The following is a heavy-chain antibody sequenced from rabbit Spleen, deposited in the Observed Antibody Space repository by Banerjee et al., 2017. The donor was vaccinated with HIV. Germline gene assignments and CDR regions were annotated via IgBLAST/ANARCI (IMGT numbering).Heavy chain of an antibody. J-gene: IGHJ6*01. V-gene: IGHV1S47*01. CDR1: GFDFSNYG. Sequence: QEQLVESGGGLVQPGGSLKLSCKASGFDFSNYGVSWVRQAPGKGLEWIACIYAGSSGSPYYASWAKGRFTITRSTSLNTVTLQLNSLTAADTATYFCARDRDGTAAYYDLDLWGQGTLVTVS. D-gene: IGHD1-1*01. CDR3: ARDRDGTAAYYDLDL. CDR2: IYAGSSGSP.